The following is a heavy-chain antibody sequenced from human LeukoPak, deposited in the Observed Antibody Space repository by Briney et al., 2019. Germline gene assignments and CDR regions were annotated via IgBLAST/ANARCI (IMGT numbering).Heavy chain of an antibody. J-gene: IGHJ4*02. D-gene: IGHD2-8*02. CDR2: ISGSGERA. CDR1: GFIFSTYA. CDR3: AKAPRATGPGYFDY. Sequence: GGSLRLSCVTSGFIFSTYAMSWVRQAPGKGLEWVSIISGSGERAYYADSVKGRFTISRDNSKNTLYLQMNSLRAEDTAVYYCAKAPRATGPGYFDYWGQGTLVTVSS. V-gene: IGHV3-23*01.